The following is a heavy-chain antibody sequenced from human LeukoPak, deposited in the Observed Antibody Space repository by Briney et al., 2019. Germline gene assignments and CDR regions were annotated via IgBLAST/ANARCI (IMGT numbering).Heavy chain of an antibody. V-gene: IGHV3-21*06. J-gene: IGHJ6*03. CDR1: GFTFTSYN. CDR2: ITSSSSYI. D-gene: IGHD1-26*01. Sequence: GGSLRLSCAASGFTFTSYNMNWVRQAPGKGLEWVSSITSSSSYIYYADSVRGRFTISRDNAKNSLYLQMDSLRVEDTAVYYCARDPYSGNYGAYYYYYMDVWGKGTTVTISS. CDR3: ARDPYSGNYGAYYYYYMDV.